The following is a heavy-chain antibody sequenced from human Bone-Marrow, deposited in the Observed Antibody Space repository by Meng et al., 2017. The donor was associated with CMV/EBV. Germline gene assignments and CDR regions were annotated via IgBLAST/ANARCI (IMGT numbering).Heavy chain of an antibody. V-gene: IGHV3-21*01. CDR3: ARALGKGGNY. D-gene: IGHD7-27*01. CDR1: GFTLRNYT. J-gene: IGHJ4*02. CDR2: IISSSGYI. Sequence: CAASGFTLRNYTMNWVRQAPGKGLEWVSSIISSSGYIHYADSVKGRFTISRDNAKNSLYLQMNSLRAEDTAVYYCARALGKGGNYWGQGTLVTVSS.